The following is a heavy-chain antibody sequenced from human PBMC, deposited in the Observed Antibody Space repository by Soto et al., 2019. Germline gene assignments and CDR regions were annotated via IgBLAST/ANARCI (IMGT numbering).Heavy chain of an antibody. CDR2: ISYDGSIK. CDR3: ARDRVATTVDYYYGMDV. CDR1: GFTFSTYA. J-gene: IGHJ6*02. D-gene: IGHD1-1*01. V-gene: IGHV3-30-3*01. Sequence: RLSCAASGFTFSTYAMHWVRQAPGKGLEWVALISYDGSIKVYADSVKGRFTVSRDNSKNTLYLQMTSLRKEDTAVFYCARDRVATTVDYYYGMDVWGQGTTVTVSS.